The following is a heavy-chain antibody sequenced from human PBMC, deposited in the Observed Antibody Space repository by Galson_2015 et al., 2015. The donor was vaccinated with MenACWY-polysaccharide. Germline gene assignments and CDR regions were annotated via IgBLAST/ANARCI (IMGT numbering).Heavy chain of an antibody. V-gene: IGHV3-48*02. D-gene: IGHD1-26*01. CDR1: GFTFSSYS. Sequence: SLRLSCAASGFTFSSYSMNWVRQAPGKGLEWVSYISSSGTIYYADSVKGRLTISRNNGKNSMYLQMNSLIDDGTAVHYCESVLKGLVGATPDYWGQGTLVTVSS. CDR3: ESVLKGLVGATPDY. J-gene: IGHJ4*02. CDR2: ISSSGTI.